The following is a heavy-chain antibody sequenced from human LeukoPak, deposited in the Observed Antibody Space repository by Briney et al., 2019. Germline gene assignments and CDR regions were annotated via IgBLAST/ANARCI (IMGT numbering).Heavy chain of an antibody. CDR1: GGSFSGYY. D-gene: IGHD6-13*01. Sequence: SETLSLTCAVYGGSFSGYYWSWIRQPPGKGLEWIGEINHSGSTNYNPSLRSRVTISVDTSKNQFSLKLSSVTAADTAVYYCARALSSSSLFDYWGQGTLVTVSS. V-gene: IGHV4-34*01. CDR3: ARALSSSSLFDY. CDR2: INHSGST. J-gene: IGHJ4*02.